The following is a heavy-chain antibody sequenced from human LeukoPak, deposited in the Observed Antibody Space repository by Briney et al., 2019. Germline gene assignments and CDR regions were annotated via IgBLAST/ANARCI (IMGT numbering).Heavy chain of an antibody. J-gene: IGHJ4*02. CDR3: APLAATTDY. V-gene: IGHV3-23*01. CDR2: ISASGGGT. CDR1: GXTLXSYA. D-gene: IGHD5-12*01. Sequence: GGSLRLSCAASGXTLXSYAXSXVXQAPGXGLEWVSSISASGGGTYYADSVKGRFTISRDTSKNTLYLQMNSLRAEDTAVYYCAPLAATTDYWGQGTLVTVSS.